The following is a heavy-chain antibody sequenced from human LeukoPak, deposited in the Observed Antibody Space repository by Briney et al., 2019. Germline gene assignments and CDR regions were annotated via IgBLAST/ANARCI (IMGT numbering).Heavy chain of an antibody. CDR2: ISSSSSYI. V-gene: IGHV3-21*01. CDR1: GFTFSSYS. Sequence: GGSLRLSCAAPGFTFSSYSMNWVRQAPGKGLEWVSSISSSSSYIYYADSVKGRFTISRDNAKNSLYLQMNSLRAEDTAVYYCARGSSSGQTDFDYWGQGTLVTVSS. J-gene: IGHJ4*02. D-gene: IGHD6-19*01. CDR3: ARGSSSGQTDFDY.